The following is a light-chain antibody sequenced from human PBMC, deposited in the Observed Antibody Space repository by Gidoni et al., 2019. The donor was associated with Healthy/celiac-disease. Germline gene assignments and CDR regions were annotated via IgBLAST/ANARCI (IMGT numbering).Light chain of an antibody. CDR1: SSDVGGYNY. Sequence: QSALTQPRSVSGSPGQSVTISCTGTSSDVGGYNYVSWYQQYPGKAPKLMIYDVIKRPSGVPDRFSGSKSGNTASLTISGLQAEDEADYYCCSYAGSPWVFGGGTKLTVL. CDR3: CSYAGSPWV. CDR2: DVI. V-gene: IGLV2-11*01. J-gene: IGLJ3*02.